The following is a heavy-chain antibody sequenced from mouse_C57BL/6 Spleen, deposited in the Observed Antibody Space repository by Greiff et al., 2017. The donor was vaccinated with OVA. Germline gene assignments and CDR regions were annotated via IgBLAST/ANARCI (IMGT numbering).Heavy chain of an antibody. Sequence: VHLVESGAELVKPGASVKLSCKASGYTFTEYTIHWVKQRSGQGLEWIGWFYPGSGSIKYNEKFKDKATLTADKSSSTVYMELSRLTSEDSAVYFCARHEERVYGNSAWFAYWGQGTLVTVSA. D-gene: IGHD2-1*01. CDR3: ARHEERVYGNSAWFAY. CDR2: FYPGSGSI. J-gene: IGHJ3*01. V-gene: IGHV1-62-2*01. CDR1: GYTFTEYT.